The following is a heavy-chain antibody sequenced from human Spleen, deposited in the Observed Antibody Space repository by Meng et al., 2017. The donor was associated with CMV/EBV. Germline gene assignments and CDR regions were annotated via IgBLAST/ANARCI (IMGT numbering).Heavy chain of an antibody. V-gene: IGHV5-51*01. J-gene: IGHJ4*02. Sequence: GGSLRLSCESSGYTFTDYWIGWVRQMPGRGLEWMGIVYPGDSDTRYSPSFQGQVTISVDKSISTVYLQWTSLKASDTAMYYCARHTSFQLLPSGSYSYWGQGTLVTVSS. CDR1: GYTFTDYW. D-gene: IGHD1-26*01. CDR3: ARHTSFQLLPSGSYSY. CDR2: VYPGDSDT.